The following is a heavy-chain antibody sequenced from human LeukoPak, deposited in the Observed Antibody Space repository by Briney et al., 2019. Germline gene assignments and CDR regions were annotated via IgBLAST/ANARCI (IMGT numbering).Heavy chain of an antibody. V-gene: IGHV3-48*03. Sequence: GGSLRLSCSASGFSFSSYAMHWVRQAPGKGLEWVSYISSSGSTIYYAASVKGRFTISRDNAKNSLYLQMNSLRAEDTAVYYCARDGKGRNRIGYYFDYWGQGTLVTVSS. CDR3: ARDGKGRNRIGYYFDY. CDR2: ISSSGSTI. J-gene: IGHJ4*02. CDR1: GFSFSSYA. D-gene: IGHD3-10*01.